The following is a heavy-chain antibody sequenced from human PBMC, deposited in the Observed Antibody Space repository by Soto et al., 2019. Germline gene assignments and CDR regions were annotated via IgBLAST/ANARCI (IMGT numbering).Heavy chain of an antibody. D-gene: IGHD3-3*01. CDR1: GGSISSYY. CDR2: IYYSGST. J-gene: IGHJ5*02. CDR3: ARHLPLRFLEWLIFP. Sequence: SETLSLTCTVSGGSISSYYWSWIRQPPGKGLEWIGYIYYSGSTNYNPSLKSRVTISVDTSKNQFSLKLSSVTAADTAVYYCARHLPLRFLEWLIFPWGQGTLVTVSS. V-gene: IGHV4-59*08.